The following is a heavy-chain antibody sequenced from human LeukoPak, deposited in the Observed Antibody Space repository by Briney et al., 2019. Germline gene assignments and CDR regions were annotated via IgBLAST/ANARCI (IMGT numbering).Heavy chain of an antibody. Sequence: PGGSLRLSCAASGFTFSSYAMHWVRQAPGKGLEWVAVISYDGSNKYYADSVKGRFTISRDNSKNTLYLQMNSLRAEDTAVYYCARDLRSLRYCSSTSCYTAFDYWGQGTLVTVSS. CDR1: GFTFSSYA. CDR2: ISYDGSNK. CDR3: ARDLRSLRYCSSTSCYTAFDY. J-gene: IGHJ4*02. V-gene: IGHV3-30*04. D-gene: IGHD2-2*02.